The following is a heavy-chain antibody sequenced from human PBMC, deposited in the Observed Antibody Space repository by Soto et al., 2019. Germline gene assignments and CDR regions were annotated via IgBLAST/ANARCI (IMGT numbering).Heavy chain of an antibody. CDR1: GGTVSSYA. D-gene: IGHD6-19*01. V-gene: IGHV1-69*13. CDR2: IIPIFGTA. J-gene: IGHJ6*02. CDR3: ASRDSSGWYYYYGMDV. Sequence: SVKVSCKASGGTVSSYAISWVRQAPGQGLEWMGGIIPIFGTANYAQKFQGRVTITADESTSTAYMELSSLRSEDTAVYYCASRDSSGWYYYYGMDVWGQGTTVTVSS.